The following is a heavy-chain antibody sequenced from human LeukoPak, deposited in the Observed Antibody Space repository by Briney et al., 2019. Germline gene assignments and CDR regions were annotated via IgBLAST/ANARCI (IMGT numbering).Heavy chain of an antibody. Sequence: ASVTVSCKASGYTFTSYYLHWVRQAPGQGLEWMGIINPSVGSTTYAQKFQGTVTMTRDTSTSTVYMELSSLRSEDTAVYCCAREITERAAFDMWGQGTVVTVSS. CDR1: GYTFTSYY. CDR2: INPSVGST. CDR3: AREITERAAFDM. J-gene: IGHJ3*02. D-gene: IGHD1-14*01. V-gene: IGHV1-46*01.